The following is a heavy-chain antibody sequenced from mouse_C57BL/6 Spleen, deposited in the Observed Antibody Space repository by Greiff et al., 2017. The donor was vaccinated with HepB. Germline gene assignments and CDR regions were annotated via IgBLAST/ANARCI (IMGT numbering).Heavy chain of an antibody. V-gene: IGHV3-6*01. CDR2: ISYDGSN. CDR3: ARYDYDGYFDV. J-gene: IGHJ1*03. CDR1: GYSITSGYY. Sequence: EVKLLESGPGLVKPSQSLSLTCSVTGYSITSGYYWNWIRQFPGNKLEWMGYISYDGSNNYNPSLKNRISITRDTSKNQFFLKLNSVTTEDTATYYCARYDYDGYFDVWGTGTTVTVSS. D-gene: IGHD2-4*01.